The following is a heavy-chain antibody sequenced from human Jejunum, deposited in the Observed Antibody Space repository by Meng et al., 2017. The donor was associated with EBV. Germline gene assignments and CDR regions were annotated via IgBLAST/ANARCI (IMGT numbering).Heavy chain of an antibody. CDR2: IDPHNGVT. CDR1: GYTFTGYH. V-gene: IGHV1-2*02. J-gene: IGHJ4*02. D-gene: IGHD3-16*01. Sequence: QVQLVQSGAEVXXXXXSMKXSXXASGYTFTGYHMHWVRQAPGQGLEWMGWIDPHNGVTHYAQKFQGAVTMTRDTSISTAYLELSSLTSADTAVYYCARQWGSGSFAPFDYWGQGTLVTVSS. CDR3: ARQWGSGSFAPFDY.